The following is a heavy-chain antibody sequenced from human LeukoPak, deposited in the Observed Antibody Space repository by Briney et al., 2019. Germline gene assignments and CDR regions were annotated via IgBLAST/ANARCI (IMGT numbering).Heavy chain of an antibody. Sequence: GGSLRLSCAASEFTFSDYYMSWIRQAPGKGLEWVSYISYNGDTIYYADSVKGRFTVSRDNAKNSLYLQMNSLRAEDTAVYYCARLGIITAAGSNDYWGQGTLVTVSS. CDR2: ISYNGDTI. V-gene: IGHV3-11*01. CDR3: ARLGIITAAGSNDY. CDR1: EFTFSDYY. J-gene: IGHJ4*02. D-gene: IGHD6-13*01.